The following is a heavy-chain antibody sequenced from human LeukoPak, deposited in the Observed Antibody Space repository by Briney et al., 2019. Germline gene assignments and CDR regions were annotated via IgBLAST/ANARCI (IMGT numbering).Heavy chain of an antibody. J-gene: IGHJ4*02. CDR1: GFTFSSYA. CDR3: AKSSVDGGVKFDY. CDR2: ISYDGSNK. V-gene: IGHV3-30-3*02. Sequence: GRSLRLSCAASGFTFSSYAMHWVRQAPGKGLEWVAVISYDGSNKYYADSVKGRFTISRDNSKNTLYLQMNSLRAEDTAVYYCAKSSVDGGVKFDYWGQGTLVTVSS. D-gene: IGHD3-16*01.